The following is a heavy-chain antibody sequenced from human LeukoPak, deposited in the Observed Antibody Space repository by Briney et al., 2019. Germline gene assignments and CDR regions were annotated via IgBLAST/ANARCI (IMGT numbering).Heavy chain of an antibody. CDR2: VSGSAGST. CDR1: GFTFSSYA. J-gene: IGHJ3*02. D-gene: IGHD2-2*01. V-gene: IGHV3-23*01. CDR3: AKDLPGYCSSTSCQGIAFDI. Sequence: GGSLRLSCAASGFTFSSYAMSWVRQAPGKGLEWVSAVSGSAGSTYYADSVKGRFTISRDNSKNTLYLQMNSLRAEDTAVYYCAKDLPGYCSSTSCQGIAFDIWGQGTMVTVSS.